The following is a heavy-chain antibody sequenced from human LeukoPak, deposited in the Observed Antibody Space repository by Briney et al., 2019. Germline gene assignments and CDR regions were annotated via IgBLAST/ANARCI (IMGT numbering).Heavy chain of an antibody. V-gene: IGHV3-48*03. CDR1: GFTFSSYE. CDR2: ISSSGSTI. Sequence: GGSLGLSCAASGFTFSSYEMNWVRQAPGKGLEWVSYISSSGSTIYYADSVKGRLTISRDNAKKSLYLQMNSLRAEDTAVYYCARPLTGLGAFDIWGQGTMVTVSS. J-gene: IGHJ3*02. CDR3: ARPLTGLGAFDI. D-gene: IGHD3-9*01.